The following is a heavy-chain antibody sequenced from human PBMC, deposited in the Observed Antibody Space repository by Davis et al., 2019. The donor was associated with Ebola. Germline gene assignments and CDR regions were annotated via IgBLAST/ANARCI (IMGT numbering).Heavy chain of an antibody. Sequence: ASVKVSCKASGYTFTSYYIHWVRQAPGQGLEWMGIINPSGGSTIFAQNFQGRVTMTSDTSTNTVYMELSSLRSEDTAVYYCARAALGRWLLFDYWGQGTLVTVSS. V-gene: IGHV1-46*01. D-gene: IGHD5-24*01. CDR2: INPSGGST. J-gene: IGHJ4*02. CDR1: GYTFTSYY. CDR3: ARAALGRWLLFDY.